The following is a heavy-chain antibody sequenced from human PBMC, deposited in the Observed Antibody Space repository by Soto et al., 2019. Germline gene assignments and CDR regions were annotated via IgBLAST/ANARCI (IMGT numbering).Heavy chain of an antibody. D-gene: IGHD5-12*01. CDR2: INGDGSNR. CDR3: AKGGIDLVAPDY. Sequence: EVHLVASGGGLVQPGGSLRLSCAGSGFTFGSHWMHWVRQAPGNGLVWVARINGDGSNRNYADSVKGRFTISRDNAKNTLYLQMNSLRAEDTAVFYCAKGGIDLVAPDYWGQGTLVTVSS. V-gene: IGHV3-74*01. CDR1: GFTFGSHW. J-gene: IGHJ4*02.